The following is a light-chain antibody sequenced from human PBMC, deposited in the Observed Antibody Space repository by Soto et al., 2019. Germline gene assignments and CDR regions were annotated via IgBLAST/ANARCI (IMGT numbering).Light chain of an antibody. CDR3: ATWDSSLSVRV. J-gene: IGLJ3*02. CDR1: GSNIGENY. CDR2: DTN. V-gene: IGLV1-51*01. Sequence: QSVLTQPPSVSAAPGQKVTISCSGSGSNIGENYVSWYQQLPGTAPKLLIYDTNKRPSGIPDRFSGSKSGTSATLGITGLQTGDEADYYCATWDSSLSVRVFGGGTKLTVL.